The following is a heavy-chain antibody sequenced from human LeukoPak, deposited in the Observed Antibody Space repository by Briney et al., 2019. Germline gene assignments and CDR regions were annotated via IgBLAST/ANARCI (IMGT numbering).Heavy chain of an antibody. J-gene: IGHJ4*02. CDR2: IYSGGST. CDR1: GFTVSSNY. CDR3: ARARVGYSSGWSYYFDY. D-gene: IGHD6-19*01. V-gene: IGHV3-66*02. Sequence: GGSLRLSCAASGFTVSSNYMSWVRQAPGKGLEWVSVIYSGGSTYYADSVKGRFTISRGNSKNTLYLQMNSLRAEDTAVYYCARARVGYSSGWSYYFDYWGQGTLVTVSS.